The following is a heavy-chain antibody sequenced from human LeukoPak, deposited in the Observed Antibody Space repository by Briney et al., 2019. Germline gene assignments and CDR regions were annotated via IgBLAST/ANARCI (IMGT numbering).Heavy chain of an antibody. V-gene: IGHV4-34*01. CDR1: GGSFSGYY. CDR3: ARVLLGYCSSTSCYNRWYFDY. CDR2: INHSGST. J-gene: IGHJ4*02. Sequence: SETLSLTCAVYGGSFSGYYWSWIRQPPGKGLEWIGEINHSGSTNYNPSLKSRVTISVDTSKNQFSLKLSSVTAADTAVYYCARVLLGYCSSTSCYNRWYFDYWGQGTLVTVSS. D-gene: IGHD2-2*02.